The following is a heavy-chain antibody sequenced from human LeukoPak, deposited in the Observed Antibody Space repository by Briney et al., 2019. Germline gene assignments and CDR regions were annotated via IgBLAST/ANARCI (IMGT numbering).Heavy chain of an antibody. V-gene: IGHV3-30*02. CDR1: GFSFSSYG. Sequence: GGSLRLSCAGSGFSFSSYGMHWVRQAPGKGLEWVAFIRYDGSNKYYADSVKGRFTISRDNSKNTLYLQMNSLRAEDTAVYYCAKDGYSSGWTGSNWFDPWGQGTLVTVSS. CDR3: AKDGYSSGWTGSNWFDP. J-gene: IGHJ5*02. CDR2: IRYDGSNK. D-gene: IGHD6-19*01.